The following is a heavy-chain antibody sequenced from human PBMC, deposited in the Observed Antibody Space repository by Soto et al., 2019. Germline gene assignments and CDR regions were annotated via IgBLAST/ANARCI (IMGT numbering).Heavy chain of an antibody. V-gene: IGHV1-18*01. D-gene: IGHD6-13*01. CDR1: GYTFTSYG. Sequence: GASVKVSCKASGYTFTSYGIIWVRQAPGQGLEWMGWISAYNGNTNYAQKLQGRVTMTTDTSTSTAYMELRSLRSDDTAVYYCAREQPSAAAGTGDDYWGQGTLVTVSS. J-gene: IGHJ4*02. CDR2: ISAYNGNT. CDR3: AREQPSAAAGTGDDY.